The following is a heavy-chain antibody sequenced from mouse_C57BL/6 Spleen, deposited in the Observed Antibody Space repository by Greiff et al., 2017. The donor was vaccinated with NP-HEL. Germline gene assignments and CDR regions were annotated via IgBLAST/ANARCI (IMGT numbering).Heavy chain of an antibody. D-gene: IGHD1-1*01. Sequence: EVKVVESGGGLVKPGGSLKLSCAASGFTFSDYGMHWVRQAPEKGLEWVAYISSGSSTIYYADTVKGRFTISRDNAKNTLFLQMTSLRSEDTAMYYCARGPITTVVATYAMDYWGQGTSVTVSS. CDR2: ISSGSSTI. CDR1: GFTFSDYG. J-gene: IGHJ4*01. CDR3: ARGPITTVVATYAMDY. V-gene: IGHV5-17*01.